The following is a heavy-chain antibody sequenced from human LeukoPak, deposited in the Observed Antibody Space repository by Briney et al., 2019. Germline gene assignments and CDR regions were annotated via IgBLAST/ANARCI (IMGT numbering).Heavy chain of an antibody. Sequence: PSETLSLTCTVSGGSVGSSSYYWGWIRQPPGKGLEWIGSIYYSGSTKYNTSLQSRVTISVDTSNNQFSLELSSVTAADTGVYYCARHLVLMGTFDAFDIWGQGTMVTVSS. J-gene: IGHJ3*02. CDR1: GGSVGSSSYY. CDR3: ARHLVLMGTFDAFDI. D-gene: IGHD3-10*01. V-gene: IGHV4-39*01. CDR2: IYYSGST.